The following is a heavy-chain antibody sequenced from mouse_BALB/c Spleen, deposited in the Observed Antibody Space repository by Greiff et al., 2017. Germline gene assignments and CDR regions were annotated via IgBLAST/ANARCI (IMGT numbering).Heavy chain of an antibody. CDR3: ARESTITTASYWYFDV. D-gene: IGHD1-2*01. J-gene: IGHJ1*01. CDR1: GFSLTSYG. V-gene: IGHV2-9*02. Sequence: VQLKESGPGLVAPSQSLSITCTVSGFSLTSYGVHWVRQPPGKGLEWLGVIWAGGSTNYNSALMSRLSISKDNSKSQVFLKMNSLQTDDTAMYYCARESTITTASYWYFDVWGAGTTVTVSS. CDR2: IWAGGST.